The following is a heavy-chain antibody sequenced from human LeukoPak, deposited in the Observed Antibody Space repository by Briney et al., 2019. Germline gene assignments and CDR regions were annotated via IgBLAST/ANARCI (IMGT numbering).Heavy chain of an antibody. J-gene: IGHJ6*02. V-gene: IGHV3-21*01. CDR3: ARVFFGYYGVDV. CDR1: GYTFSTYS. Sequence: GGSPRLSCAASGYTFSTYSMNWVRQAPGKGLEWVSSISGSSVYIFYADSVKGRFTMSRDNAKNSLYLQMNSLRAEDTAVYYCARVFFGYYGVDVWGQGTTVTVSS. CDR2: ISGSSVYI. D-gene: IGHD3-3*01.